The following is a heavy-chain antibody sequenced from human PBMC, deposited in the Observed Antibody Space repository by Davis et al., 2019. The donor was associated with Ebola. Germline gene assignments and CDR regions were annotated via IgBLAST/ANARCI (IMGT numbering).Heavy chain of an antibody. D-gene: IGHD2-15*01. CDR3: ARAPSCSGASCYSEWFDP. J-gene: IGHJ5*02. CDR2: ISYDGSNK. V-gene: IGHV3-30*04. CDR1: GFTFSGSA. Sequence: GGSLRLSCAASGFTFSGSAMHWVRQAPGKGLEWVAVISYDGSNKYYADSVKGRFTISRDNSKNTLYLQMNSLRAEDTAVYYCARAPSCSGASCYSEWFDPWGQGTLVIVSS.